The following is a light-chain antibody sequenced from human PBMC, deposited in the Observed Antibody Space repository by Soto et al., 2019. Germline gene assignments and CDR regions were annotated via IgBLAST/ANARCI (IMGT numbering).Light chain of an antibody. Sequence: EIVMTQSPATLSVSPGEIASLSCRASQSVGSNLAWYQQTAGQAPRLLIYGASTRATGIPARFSGSGSVTEFPLTISSLQSEDFAVYSCQQYTNWPYTFGQGTKLEIK. CDR3: QQYTNWPYT. J-gene: IGKJ2*01. CDR1: QSVGSN. CDR2: GAS. V-gene: IGKV3-15*01.